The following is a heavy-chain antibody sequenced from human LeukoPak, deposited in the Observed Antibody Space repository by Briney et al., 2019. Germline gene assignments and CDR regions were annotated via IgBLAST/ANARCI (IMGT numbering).Heavy chain of an antibody. V-gene: IGHV1-69*13. D-gene: IGHD4-17*01. CDR1: GGTFSSYA. CDR2: IIPIFGTA. J-gene: IGHJ4*02. Sequence: SVKVSCKASGGTFSSYAISWVRQAPGQGLEWMGGIIPIFGTANYAQEFQGRVTITADESTSTAYMELSSLRSEDTAVYYCAFGRRMTTVTYFDYWGQGTLVTVSS. CDR3: AFGRRMTTVTYFDY.